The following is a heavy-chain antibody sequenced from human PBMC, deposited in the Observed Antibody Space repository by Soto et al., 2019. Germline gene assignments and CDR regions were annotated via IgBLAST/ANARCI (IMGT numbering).Heavy chain of an antibody. CDR3: ARDSPPYHYDYIWGSYQSFDI. CDR2: INAGNGNT. Sequence: ASVKVSCKASGYTFTSYAMHWVRQAPGQRLEWKGWINAGNGNTKYSQKFQGRVTITRDTSASTAYMELSSLRSEDTAVYYCARDSPPYHYDYIWGSYQSFDIWGQGTMVTVSS. CDR1: GYTFTSYA. D-gene: IGHD3-16*02. V-gene: IGHV1-3*01. J-gene: IGHJ3*02.